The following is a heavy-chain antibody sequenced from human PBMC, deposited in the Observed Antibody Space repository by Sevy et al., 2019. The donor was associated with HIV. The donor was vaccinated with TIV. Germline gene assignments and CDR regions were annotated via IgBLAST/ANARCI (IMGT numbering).Heavy chain of an antibody. CDR3: ARRGGYDFDY. V-gene: IGHV3-11*01. J-gene: IGHJ4*02. CDR1: GFTFSDYY. D-gene: IGHD3-16*01. Sequence: GESLKISCAASGFTFSDYYMGWIRQAPGKGLECISYISSSGSTIYYADSVKGRFTISRDKAKNSLYLHMNSLRAEDTAVYFCARRGGYDFDYWGQGTLVTVSS. CDR2: ISSSGSTI.